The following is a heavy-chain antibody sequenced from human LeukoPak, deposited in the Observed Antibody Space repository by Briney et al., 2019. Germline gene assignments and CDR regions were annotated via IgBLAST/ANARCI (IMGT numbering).Heavy chain of an antibody. CDR1: ADSFSSHY. Sequence: PSETLSLTCAVSADSFSSHYWTWIRQSPGKGLEWIGYISYIGSTNYNPSLKSRVTISIDTSKNQFSLKLRPVTAADTAVYYCARDLVTVTKGFDIWGQGTMVSVSS. V-gene: IGHV4-59*11. CDR2: ISYIGST. CDR3: ARDLVTVTKGFDI. J-gene: IGHJ3*02. D-gene: IGHD4-17*01.